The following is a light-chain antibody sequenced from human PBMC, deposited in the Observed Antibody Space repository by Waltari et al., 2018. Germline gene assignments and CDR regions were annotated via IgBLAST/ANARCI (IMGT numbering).Light chain of an antibody. Sequence: EIVMTQSPVTLSVSPGERATTSCGASQSISNSLAWYQQKPGQSPRLLIYGASSRATGVPAKFSGSGSGTKFTLTINYMQAEDFAVYYCQQYNQWPQTFGQGTKVEIK. CDR3: QQYNQWPQT. CDR2: GAS. CDR1: QSISNS. J-gene: IGKJ1*01. V-gene: IGKV3-15*01.